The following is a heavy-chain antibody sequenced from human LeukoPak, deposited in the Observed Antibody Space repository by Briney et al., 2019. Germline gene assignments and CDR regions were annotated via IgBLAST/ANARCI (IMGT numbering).Heavy chain of an antibody. V-gene: IGHV3-23*01. J-gene: IGHJ4*02. CDR2: ISGGGGST. CDR3: AKSDYYESSGQSNIYFEY. D-gene: IGHD3-22*01. CDR1: GFTFSSYD. Sequence: PGGSLRLSCAASGFTFSSYDMSWVRQAPGKGLEWVSAISGGGGSTSYADSVKGRFTISRDNFKNKMYLQMNSLRAEDTAVYYCAKSDYYESSGQSNIYFEYWGQGTLVTVSS.